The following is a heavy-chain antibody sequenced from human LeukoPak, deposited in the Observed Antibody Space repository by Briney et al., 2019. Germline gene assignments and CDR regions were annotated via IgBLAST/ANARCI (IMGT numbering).Heavy chain of an antibody. Sequence: AASVKVSCKASGYTFTSYGISWVRQAPGQGLEWMGWISAYNGNTNYAQKLQGRVTMTTDTSTSTAYMELRSLRSDDTAVYYCARTSSSGWYPWYFDLWGRGTLVTVSS. CDR2: ISAYNGNT. V-gene: IGHV1-18*01. J-gene: IGHJ2*01. D-gene: IGHD6-19*01. CDR3: ARTSSSGWYPWYFDL. CDR1: GYTFTSYG.